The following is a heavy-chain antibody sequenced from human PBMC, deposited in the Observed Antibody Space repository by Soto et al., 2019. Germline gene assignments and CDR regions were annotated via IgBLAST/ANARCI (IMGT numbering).Heavy chain of an antibody. CDR2: MSYDGSDT. V-gene: IGHV3-30*02. D-gene: IGHD2-8*02. J-gene: IGHJ4*02. CDR1: GFIFSNNG. CDR3: TIVRVADSALDH. Sequence: GGSLRLSCVDSGFIFSNNGMHWVRQTPGKGLEWAAFMSYDGSDTFYADSVKGRFTISRDNSKNTLFLHMSNLRAEDTAMYYCTIVRVADSALDHWGQGTLVTVSS.